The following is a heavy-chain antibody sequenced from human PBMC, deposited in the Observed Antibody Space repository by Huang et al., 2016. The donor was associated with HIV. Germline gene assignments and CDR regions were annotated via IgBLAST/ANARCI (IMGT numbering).Heavy chain of an antibody. D-gene: IGHD6-19*01. J-gene: IGHJ4*02. CDR3: AREKAADSAWYGVYYFDY. CDR1: GGSFSGYY. V-gene: IGHV4-34*01. Sequence: QVQLRQWGAGLVKPSETLSLTCAVYGGSFSGYYWTWIRQSPGKGLEWIGEINHIGKTNYQPSLKSRVTMSKDTAKNQISLQLTSVAAADTGVYFCAREKAADSAWYGVYYFDYWGEGALVTVTS. CDR2: INHIGKT.